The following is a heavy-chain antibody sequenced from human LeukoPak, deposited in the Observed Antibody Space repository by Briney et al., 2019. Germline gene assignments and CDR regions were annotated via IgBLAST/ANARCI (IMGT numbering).Heavy chain of an antibody. V-gene: IGHV3-23*01. CDR1: GFTFSSYA. CDR3: AKGRDSGWLRATGYFDY. D-gene: IGHD6-19*01. J-gene: IGHJ4*02. Sequence: GGSLRLSCAASGFTFSSYAMSWVRQAPGKGLEWVSAISGSGGSTYYADSVKGRFTISRDNSKNTLYLQMNSLRAEDTAVYHCAKGRDSGWLRATGYFDYWGQGTLVTVSS. CDR2: ISGSGGST.